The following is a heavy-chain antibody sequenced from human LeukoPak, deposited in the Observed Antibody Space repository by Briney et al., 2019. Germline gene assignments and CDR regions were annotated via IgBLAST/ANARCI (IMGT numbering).Heavy chain of an antibody. V-gene: IGHV3-30*18. CDR2: ISHDGSDK. J-gene: IGHJ4*02. D-gene: IGHD3-10*01. Sequence: GGSLRLSCAASGFTFFSSYGMHWVRQAPGKGLEWVAVISHDGSDKYYVDSVKGRFTISRDNSKNTLYLQMNTLRTEDTAVYYCAKDSSGSYYSGGFDYWGRGALVTVSS. CDR1: GFTFFSSYG. CDR3: AKDSSGSYYSGGFDY.